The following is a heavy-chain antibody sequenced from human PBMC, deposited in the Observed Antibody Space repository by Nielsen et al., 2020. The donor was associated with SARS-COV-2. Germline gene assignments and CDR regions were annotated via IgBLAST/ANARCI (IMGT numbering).Heavy chain of an antibody. CDR2: INTNTRIP. J-gene: IGHJ4*02. Sequence: ASVKVSCKASGYTFTNHYLHWVRQAPGQGLEWMGWINTNTRIPTYAQGFTGRFVFSLDTSVRTAYLQISSLKTEDTAVYYCATSPHYGSSFDYWGQGTLVTVSS. CDR1: GYTFTNHY. V-gene: IGHV7-4-1*02. CDR3: ATSPHYGSSFDY. D-gene: IGHD3-10*01.